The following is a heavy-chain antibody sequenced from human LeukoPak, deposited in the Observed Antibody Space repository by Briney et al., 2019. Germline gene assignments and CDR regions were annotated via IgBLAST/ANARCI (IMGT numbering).Heavy chain of an antibody. J-gene: IGHJ4*02. Sequence: SETLSLTCTVSGGSISSSSDYWGWLRQPPGKGLEWIGCIYYSGGTYYYPSLKSRVTISVDTSKNQFSLKVSSVTAADTAVYYCARVRDGYNSYYFDYWGQGTLVTVSS. CDR2: IYYSGGT. CDR1: GGSISSSSDY. D-gene: IGHD5-24*01. V-gene: IGHV4-39*07. CDR3: ARVRDGYNSYYFDY.